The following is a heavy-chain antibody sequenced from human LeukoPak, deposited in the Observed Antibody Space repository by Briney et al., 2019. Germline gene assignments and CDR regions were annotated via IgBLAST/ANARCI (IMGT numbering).Heavy chain of an antibody. D-gene: IGHD3-10*01. CDR1: GFTFSSYA. Sequence: GGPLRLSCAASGFTFSSYAMSWVRQAPGKGLEWVSAISGSGGSTYYADSVKGRFTISRDNSKNTLYLQMNSLRAEDTAVYYCAKGGSGSYPYYYYYMDVWGKGTTVTVSS. V-gene: IGHV3-23*01. CDR3: AKGGSGSYPYYYYYMDV. J-gene: IGHJ6*03. CDR2: ISGSGGST.